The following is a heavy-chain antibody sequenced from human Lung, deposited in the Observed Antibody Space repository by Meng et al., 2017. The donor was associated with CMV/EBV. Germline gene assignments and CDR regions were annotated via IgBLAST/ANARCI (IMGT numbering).Heavy chain of an antibody. D-gene: IGHD6-13*01. CDR1: GGTFSSYA. V-gene: IGHV1-69*05. J-gene: IGHJ6*02. Sequence: SXXISXKASGGTFSSYAISWGRQAPGQGLEWMGGIIPIFGTANYAQKFQGRVTITTDESTSTTYMELSSLRSEDTAVYYCASCPSSSSSNYYYCYGMDDWXQGTXVNGAS. CDR3: ASCPSSSSSNYYYCYGMDD. CDR2: IIPIFGTA.